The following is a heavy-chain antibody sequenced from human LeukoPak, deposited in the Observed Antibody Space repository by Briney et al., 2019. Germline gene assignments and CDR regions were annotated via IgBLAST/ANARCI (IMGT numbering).Heavy chain of an antibody. CDR3: AIRRLGNWFDP. V-gene: IGHV3-21*04. J-gene: IGHJ5*02. Sequence: GGSLRLSCAASKFTFSSYSMNWVRQAPGRGLEWVSSISSSSNYIYYADSVKGRFTISRDNAKNSLYLQMNSLRAEDTAVYYCAIRRLGNWFDPWGQGTLVTVSS. D-gene: IGHD7-27*01. CDR2: ISSSSNYI. CDR1: KFTFSSYS.